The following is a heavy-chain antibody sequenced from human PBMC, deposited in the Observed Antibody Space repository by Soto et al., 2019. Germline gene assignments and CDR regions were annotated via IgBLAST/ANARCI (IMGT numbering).Heavy chain of an antibody. CDR1: GYTFTSYG. V-gene: IGHV1-18*01. D-gene: IGHD2-15*01. CDR2: ISAYNGNT. J-gene: IGHJ4*02. Sequence: QVQLVQSGAEVKKPGASVKVSCKASGYTFTSYGIIWVRQAPGQGLEWMGWISAYNGNTNYAQKLQGRVTMTTDTSARTAYRELRSLRSDDTAVYYCARARGMTVVMDYWGQGTLVTVSS. CDR3: ARARGMTVVMDY.